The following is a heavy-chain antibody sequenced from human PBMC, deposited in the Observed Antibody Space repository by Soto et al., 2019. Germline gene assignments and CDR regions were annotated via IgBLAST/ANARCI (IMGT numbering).Heavy chain of an antibody. CDR1: GYSMTIYA. CDR3: ARDPGYSYGYN. V-gene: IGHV1-3*01. J-gene: IGHJ4*02. Sequence: GTSVELRWEECGYSMTIYARDWVRQAPGQRLEWMGWINAGNGNTKYSQKFQGRVTITRDTSASTAYMELSSLRSEDTAVYYCARDPGYSYGYNWGQGTLVTVSS. CDR2: INAGNGNT. D-gene: IGHD5-18*01.